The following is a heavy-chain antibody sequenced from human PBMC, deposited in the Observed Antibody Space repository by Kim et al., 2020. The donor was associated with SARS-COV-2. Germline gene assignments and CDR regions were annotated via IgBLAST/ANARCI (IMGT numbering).Heavy chain of an antibody. D-gene: IGHD1-26*01. J-gene: IGHJ4*02. CDR2: MNGEGSSP. Sequence: GGSLRLSCTVSGFTLSSSWMHWVRQAPGKGLAWVSRMNGEGSSPTYADPVKGRFTISSDNATNTLFLQMDSLRVDDTAVYYCARGPWGAASLWGQGTLVT. CDR3: ARGPWGAASL. CDR1: GFTLSSSW. V-gene: IGHV3-74*01.